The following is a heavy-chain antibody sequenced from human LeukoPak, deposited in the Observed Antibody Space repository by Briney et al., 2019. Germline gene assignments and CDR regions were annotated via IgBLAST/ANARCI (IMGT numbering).Heavy chain of an antibody. J-gene: IGHJ1*01. CDR3: ASAGDWGWFGELLRAEYFQH. CDR1: GGSISSSSYY. Sequence: SETLSLTCTVSGGSISSSSYYWGWIRQPPGKGLEWIGSIYYSGSTYYNPSLKSRVTISVDTSKNQFSLKLSSVTAADTAVYYCASAGDWGWFGELLRAEYFQHWGQGTLVTVSS. CDR2: IYYSGST. D-gene: IGHD3-10*01. V-gene: IGHV4-39*07.